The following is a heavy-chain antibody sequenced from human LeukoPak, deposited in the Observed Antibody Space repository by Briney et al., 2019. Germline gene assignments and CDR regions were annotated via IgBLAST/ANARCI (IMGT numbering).Heavy chain of an antibody. CDR1: GVSFSSYY. CDR2: INHSGST. CDR3: ARVIKPAAKNWFDP. Sequence: SETLSLTCAVYGVSFSSYYWSWIRQPPGKGLEWIGEINHSGSTNYNPSLKSRVTISVDTSKNQFSLKLSSVTAADTAVYYCARVIKPAAKNWFDPWGQGTLVTVSS. V-gene: IGHV4-34*01. D-gene: IGHD2-2*01. J-gene: IGHJ5*02.